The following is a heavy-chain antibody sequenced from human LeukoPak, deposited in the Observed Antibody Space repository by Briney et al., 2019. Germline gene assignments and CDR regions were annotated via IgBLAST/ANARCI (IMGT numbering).Heavy chain of an antibody. CDR1: EFTFSGTW. V-gene: IGHV3-74*01. J-gene: IGHJ4*02. Sequence: PGGSLRLSCRVSEFTFSGTWRRWVRQAPGKGLVWVSHINGDGTSTNYADSVKGRFTISRDNAKNTLFLQMNSLTVEDTAVYYCARDRLPADPCYRGPGTLVTVSS. CDR2: INGDGTST. D-gene: IGHD3-16*01. CDR3: ARDRLPADPCY.